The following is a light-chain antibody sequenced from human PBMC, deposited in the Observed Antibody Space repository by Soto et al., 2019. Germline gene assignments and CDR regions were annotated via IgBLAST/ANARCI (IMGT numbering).Light chain of an antibody. CDR2: DAS. J-gene: IGKJ1*01. Sequence: EIVLTPSPATLSLSPVERATLSGRASQSVTSSLAWYQQKPGQAPRLLIYDASNRATGIPARFSGSGSGTDFTLTITSLEPEDFAVYYCQHRSDSWTFGQGTKGDIK. CDR1: QSVTSS. V-gene: IGKV3-11*01. CDR3: QHRSDSWT.